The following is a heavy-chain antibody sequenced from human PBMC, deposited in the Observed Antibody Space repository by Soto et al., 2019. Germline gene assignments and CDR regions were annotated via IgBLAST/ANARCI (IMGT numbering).Heavy chain of an antibody. CDR3: ARLAPATGFDY. V-gene: IGHV4-59*08. CDR2: IYYSGST. D-gene: IGHD2-2*01. J-gene: IGHJ4*02. CDR1: GGSISSYY. Sequence: SETLSLTCTVSGGSISSYYWSWIRQPPGKGLEWIGYIYYSGSTNYNPSLKSRVTISVDTSKNQFSLKLSSVTAADTAVYYCARLAPATGFDYWGQGTLVTVSS.